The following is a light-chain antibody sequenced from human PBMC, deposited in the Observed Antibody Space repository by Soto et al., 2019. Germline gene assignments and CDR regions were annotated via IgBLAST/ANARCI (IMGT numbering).Light chain of an antibody. CDR3: QRYTVAPYT. V-gene: IGKV1-27*01. Sequence: DIQMTQSPSSLSASIGDRVTMTCRSRQDITNYLACYPQKPGKVPKLLIYVASTLHSGVQARFSGSGSGTNFTLTISSLQPEDVATYYCQRYTVAPYTFGPGTKVHIK. J-gene: IGKJ3*01. CDR1: QDITNY. CDR2: VAS.